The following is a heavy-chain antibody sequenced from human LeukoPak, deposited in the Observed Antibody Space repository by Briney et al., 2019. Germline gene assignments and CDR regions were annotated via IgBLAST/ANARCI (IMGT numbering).Heavy chain of an antibody. V-gene: IGHV3-23*01. CDR2: ISGSGYST. CDR3: ARISGSYDLDY. D-gene: IGHD1-26*01. J-gene: IGHJ4*02. Sequence: PGGSLRLSCAASGFTFSTYAMRWGRQAPGKGLEWVSGISGSGYSTYYADSVKGRFTISRDNSKNTLYLQMNSLRAEDTAVYYCARISGSYDLDYWGQGTLVTVSS. CDR1: GFTFSTYA.